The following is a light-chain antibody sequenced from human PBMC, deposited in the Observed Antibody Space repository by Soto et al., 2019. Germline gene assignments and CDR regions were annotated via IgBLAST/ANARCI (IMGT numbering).Light chain of an antibody. CDR3: SSYTSSSTLV. CDR1: SSDVGGYKY. J-gene: IGLJ1*01. Sequence: QSALTQPASVSESPGQSITISCTGTSSDVGGYKYVSWYQQHQGKAPKLMIYEVSNRPSGVSNRFSGSKSGNTASLTISGLQAEDEADYYCSSYTSSSTLVFGTGTKLTVL. V-gene: IGLV2-14*01. CDR2: EVS.